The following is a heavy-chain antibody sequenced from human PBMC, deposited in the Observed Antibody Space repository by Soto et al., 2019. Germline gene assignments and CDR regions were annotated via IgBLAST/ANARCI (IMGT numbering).Heavy chain of an antibody. CDR1: GGSISRGGYY. J-gene: IGHJ5*01. CDR3: ARGRFVEVVAATRYWFDS. V-gene: IGHV4-31*03. D-gene: IGHD2-15*01. CDR2: IYCSGST. Sequence: SETLSLTCTVSGGSISRGGYYWSWIRQHPGQGLARVGYIYCSGSTYYNPSLKSRVTIAVDTSKNQFSLKLSSVTAADTAVYYCARGRFVEVVAATRYWFDSWGQGTLVTVSS.